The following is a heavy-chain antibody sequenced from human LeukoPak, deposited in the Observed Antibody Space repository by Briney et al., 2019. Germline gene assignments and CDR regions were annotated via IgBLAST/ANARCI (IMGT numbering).Heavy chain of an antibody. CDR2: IYSGCST. V-gene: IGHV3-66*02. J-gene: IGHJ4*02. CDR3: ARDIPYDFWSRYYTH. D-gene: IGHD3-3*01. CDR1: GFTVSINY. Sequence: PGGSLRLSCAASGFTVSINYMSWVRHAPGKGLEWVSVIYSGCSTYYAASVKGRFTISKGNSKNTLYLQMNSLKAEDTAVYYCARDIPYDFWSRYYTHWGQGTLVTVSS.